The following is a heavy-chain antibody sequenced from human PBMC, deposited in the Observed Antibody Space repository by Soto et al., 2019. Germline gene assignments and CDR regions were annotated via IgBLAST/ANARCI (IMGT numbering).Heavy chain of an antibody. CDR3: RRSSRYSTDV. J-gene: IGHJ6*02. D-gene: IGHD6-13*01. V-gene: IGHV4-39*01. CDR2: IYSTGNT. Sequence: QLQLQESGPGLVKPSETLSLTCTVSGDSIRSSSYWGWIRQPPGKGLEWIGSIYSTGNTYYNPSLNNQVTISVDTSKNQFSLNVISVTAADTAVYYCRRSSRYSTDVWGQGTTVTVSS. CDR1: GDSIRSSSY.